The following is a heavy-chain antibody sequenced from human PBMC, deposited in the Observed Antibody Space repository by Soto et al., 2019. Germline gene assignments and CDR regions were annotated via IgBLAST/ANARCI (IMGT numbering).Heavy chain of an antibody. J-gene: IGHJ5*02. CDR1: GDTFLISA. D-gene: IGHD3-16*01. CDR2: LVPLFGGS. CDR3: ATDLGGSAPVDH. V-gene: IGHV1-69*01. Sequence: QVQLAQSGAAVRKPGSSMKVSCKASGDTFLISAVTWLRQVPGQGLEWVGGLVPLFGGSQYGPKFEGRVTSTADESTRTAYMELNHLTSDDTAVYYCATDLGGSAPVDHWGQGTLVTVSS.